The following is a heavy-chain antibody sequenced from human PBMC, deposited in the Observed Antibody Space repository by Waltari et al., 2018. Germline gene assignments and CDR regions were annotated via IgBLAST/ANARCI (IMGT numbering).Heavy chain of an antibody. CDR2: IYHSGST. CDR1: GYSISSGYY. J-gene: IGHJ6*03. Sequence: QVQLQESGPGLVKPSETLSLTCTVSGYSISSGYYWGWIRQPPGKGLAWIGSIYHSGSTYYNPSLKSRVTISVDTSKNQFSLKLSSVTAADTAVYYCARAYSGGVYYYYYYMDVWGKGTTVTVSS. V-gene: IGHV4-38-2*02. CDR3: ARAYSGGVYYYYYYMDV. D-gene: IGHD1-26*01.